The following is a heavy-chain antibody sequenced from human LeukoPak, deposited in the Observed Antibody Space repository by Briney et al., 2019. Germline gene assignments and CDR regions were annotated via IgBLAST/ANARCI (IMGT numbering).Heavy chain of an antibody. CDR2: IIPIFDTT. V-gene: IGHV1-69*06. D-gene: IGHD5-12*01. J-gene: IGHJ4*02. CDR3: ARDGRGYSGYDFRYFDY. CDR1: GGTFRSYG. Sequence: SVKVSCKASGGTFRSYGINWVRQASGQGLEWMGGIIPIFDTTNYAQKFQGRVTITADKSTSIAYMELSSLTSDDTAVYYCARDGRGYSGYDFRYFDYWGQGTLVTVSS.